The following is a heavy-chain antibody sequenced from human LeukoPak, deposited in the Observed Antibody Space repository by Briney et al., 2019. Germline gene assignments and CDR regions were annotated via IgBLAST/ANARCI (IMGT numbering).Heavy chain of an antibody. V-gene: IGHV3-66*01. CDR2: IYSGRST. D-gene: IGHD3-22*01. CDR1: GFTVSSND. Sequence: GGSLRLSCAASGFTVSSNDMSWVRQAPGKGLEWVSLIYSGRSTYYADSVKGRFIISRDNSKNTLYLQMNSLRAEDTAVYYCARDVQTYYYDSSGYQDYWGQGTLVTVSS. CDR3: ARDVQTYYYDSSGYQDY. J-gene: IGHJ4*02.